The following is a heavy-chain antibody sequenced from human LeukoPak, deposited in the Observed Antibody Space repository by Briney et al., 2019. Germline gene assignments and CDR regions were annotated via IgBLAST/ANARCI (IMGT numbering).Heavy chain of an antibody. J-gene: IGHJ5*02. CDR2: ISGSGGST. V-gene: IGHV3-23*01. CDR3: AKGYCSSTSCYVFDP. D-gene: IGHD2-2*01. CDR1: GFTFSSYG. Sequence: GGSLRLSCAASGFTFSSYGMSWVRQAPGKGLERVSAISGSGGSTYYADSVKGRFTISRDNSKNTLYLQMNSLRAEDTAVYYCAKGYCSSTSCYVFDPWGQGTLVTVSS.